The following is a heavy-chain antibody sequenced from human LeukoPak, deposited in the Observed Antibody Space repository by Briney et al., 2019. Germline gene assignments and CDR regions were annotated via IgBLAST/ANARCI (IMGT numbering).Heavy chain of an antibody. V-gene: IGHV4-59*01. Sequence: SETLSLTCTVSGGSISSYYWSWIRQPPGKGLEWIGYIYYSGSTNYNPSLKSRVTISVDTSKNQFSLKLSSVTAADTAVYYCARDLSSSWYYGVFDYWGQGTLVTVSS. CDR2: IYYSGST. CDR1: GGSISSYY. J-gene: IGHJ4*02. D-gene: IGHD6-13*01. CDR3: ARDLSSSWYYGVFDY.